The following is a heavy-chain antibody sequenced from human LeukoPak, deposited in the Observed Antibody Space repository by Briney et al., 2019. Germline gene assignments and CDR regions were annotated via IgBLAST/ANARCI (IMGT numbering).Heavy chain of an antibody. J-gene: IGHJ6*02. CDR3: ARGTPSSSGWLYYGMDV. V-gene: IGHV3-48*01. CDR1: GFTFSSYS. Sequence: PGGSLRLSCAASGFTFSSYSMNWVLQAPGKGLEWVSYISSSSSTIYYADSVKGRFTISRDNSKNTLYLQMNSLRAEDTAVYYCARGTPSSSGWLYYGMDVWGQGTTVTVSS. D-gene: IGHD6-19*01. CDR2: ISSSSSTI.